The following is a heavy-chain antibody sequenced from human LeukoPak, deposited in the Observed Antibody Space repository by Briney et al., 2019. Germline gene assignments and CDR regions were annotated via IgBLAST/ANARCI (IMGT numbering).Heavy chain of an antibody. CDR1: GFTFSSYE. J-gene: IGHJ4*02. Sequence: QPGGSLRLSCAASGFTFSSYEMNWVRQAPGKGLEWVSYISSSGSTIYYADSVKGRFTISRDNAKNSLYLQMNSLRAEDTAVYYCARESAAAPWEFDYWGQGTLVTLSS. CDR3: ARESAAAPWEFDY. CDR2: ISSSGSTI. V-gene: IGHV3-48*03. D-gene: IGHD6-13*01.